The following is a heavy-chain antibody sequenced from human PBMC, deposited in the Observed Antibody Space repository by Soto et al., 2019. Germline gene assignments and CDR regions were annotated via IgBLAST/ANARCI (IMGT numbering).Heavy chain of an antibody. J-gene: IGHJ4*01. Sequence: QVQLVQSGAEVKKPGSSVKVSCKASGGTFSSYAISWVRQAPGQGLEWMGGIIPIFGTANYAQKFQGRVTITADEXMTTANMEFRSLRSEDTAVYYCARSGGDYLDYFDYWGHGTLVTVSS. CDR1: GGTFSSYA. V-gene: IGHV1-69*12. D-gene: IGHD4-17*01. CDR2: IIPIFGTA. CDR3: ARSGGDYLDYFDY.